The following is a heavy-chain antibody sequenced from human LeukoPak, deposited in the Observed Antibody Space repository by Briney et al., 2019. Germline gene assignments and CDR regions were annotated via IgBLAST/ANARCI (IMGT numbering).Heavy chain of an antibody. CDR1: GFTFSNYG. CDR2: ISYDGSNQ. V-gene: IGHV3-30*18. CDR3: AKDLSHYYDSSGLQNYFDY. J-gene: IGHJ4*02. Sequence: PGRSLRLSCAASGFTFSNYGIHWVRQAPGKGLEWVAIISYDGSNQYYADSVKGRFTISRDNSKNTLCLQMNSLRAEDTAVYFCAKDLSHYYDSSGLQNYFDYWGQGTLVTVSS. D-gene: IGHD3-22*01.